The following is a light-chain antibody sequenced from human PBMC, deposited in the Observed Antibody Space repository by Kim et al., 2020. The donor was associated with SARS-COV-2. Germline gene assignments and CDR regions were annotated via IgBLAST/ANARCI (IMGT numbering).Light chain of an antibody. Sequence: ASVGDRVTIPCRASQSISSWLAWYQQKPGKAPKVLIYKASSLESGVPSRFSGSGSGTEFTLTISSLQPDDFTTYYCQQYKSYPWTFGQGTKVEIK. CDR1: QSISSW. J-gene: IGKJ1*01. CDR3: QQYKSYPWT. CDR2: KAS. V-gene: IGKV1-5*03.